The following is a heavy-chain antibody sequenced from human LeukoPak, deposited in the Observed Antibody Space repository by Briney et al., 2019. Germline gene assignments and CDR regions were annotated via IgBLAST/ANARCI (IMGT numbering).Heavy chain of an antibody. CDR1: GFTFSDYY. D-gene: IGHD5-18*01. CDR3: SSDRAAMVIDY. CDR2: ISSSGSTI. J-gene: IGHJ4*02. Sequence: GGSLRLSCAASGFTFSDYYMSWIRQAPGKGLEWVSYISSSGSTIYYADSVKGRFTISRDNAKNSLYLQMNSLRAEDTAVYYCSSDRAAMVIDYWGQGTLVTVSS. V-gene: IGHV3-11*04.